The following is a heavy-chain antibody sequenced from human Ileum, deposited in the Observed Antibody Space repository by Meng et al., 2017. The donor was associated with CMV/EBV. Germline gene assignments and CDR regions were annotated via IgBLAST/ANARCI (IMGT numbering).Heavy chain of an antibody. D-gene: IGHD1-1*01. CDR2: IVQDGTNT. V-gene: IGHV3-74*01. J-gene: IGHJ5*02. Sequence: SGFNFTDYWMHWVRQVPGQGLVWVSRIVQDGTNTAYADFVRGRFSISRDNVKNTVYLQMNSLRADDTAMYYCVRDIRYTPEAPPFDPWGPGTLVTVSS. CDR3: VRDIRYTPEAPPFDP. CDR1: GFNFTDYW.